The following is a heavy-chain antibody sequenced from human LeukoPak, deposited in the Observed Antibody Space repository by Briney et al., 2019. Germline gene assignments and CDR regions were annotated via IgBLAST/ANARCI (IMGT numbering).Heavy chain of an antibody. CDR1: GGSISSYY. D-gene: IGHD6-19*01. CDR3: ARAGSIAVAGPDY. Sequence: SETLSLTCTVSGGSISSYYWNWIRQPPGKGLEWIGYIYYSGSTNYNPSPKSRVTISVDTSKNQFSLKLSSVTAADTAVYYCARAGSIAVAGPDYWGQGTLVTVSS. V-gene: IGHV4-59*12. CDR2: IYYSGST. J-gene: IGHJ4*02.